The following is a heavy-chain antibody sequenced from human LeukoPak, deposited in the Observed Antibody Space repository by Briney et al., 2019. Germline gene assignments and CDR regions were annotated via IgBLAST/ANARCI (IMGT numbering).Heavy chain of an antibody. D-gene: IGHD3-9*01. V-gene: IGHV1-2*02. Sequence: GASVKVSCKASGYTFSANHLYWIRQAPGQGLESMGWIDPNSGGTKYPQKFQGRVTMTGDTSISTAYMRLNNLRSDDTAVYYCARELGINAFDIWGQGTMLTVSS. CDR3: ARELGINAFDI. CDR2: IDPNSGGT. J-gene: IGHJ3*02. CDR1: GYTFSANH.